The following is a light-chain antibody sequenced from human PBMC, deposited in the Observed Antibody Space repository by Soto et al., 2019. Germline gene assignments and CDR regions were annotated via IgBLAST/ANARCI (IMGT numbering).Light chain of an antibody. V-gene: IGKV3-20*01. CDR1: QSISLSY. Sequence: EIVLTQCRGTLSLSPLKRPTIYCSSSQSISLSYLAWYQQRPGQAPRLLIYGASSRATGIPDRFSGSGSGTEFTLTISRLEPEDFAVYYCQQYGSSSWTFGQ. J-gene: IGKJ1*01. CDR2: GAS. CDR3: QQYGSSSWT.